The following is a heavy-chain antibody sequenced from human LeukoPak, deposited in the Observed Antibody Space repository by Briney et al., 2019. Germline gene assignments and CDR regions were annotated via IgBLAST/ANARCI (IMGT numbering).Heavy chain of an antibody. CDR1: GFTFSSYG. CDR2: IWYDGSNI. V-gene: IGHV3-33*01. Sequence: GGSLRLSCAASGFTFSSYGMHWVRQAPGKGLEWVAVIWYDGSNINYADSVKGRFTISRDNPKKTLYLQMNSLRADDTAVYYCAREILRDGSYLIEDWGQGILVTVSS. J-gene: IGHJ4*02. D-gene: IGHD1-26*01. CDR3: AREILRDGSYLIED.